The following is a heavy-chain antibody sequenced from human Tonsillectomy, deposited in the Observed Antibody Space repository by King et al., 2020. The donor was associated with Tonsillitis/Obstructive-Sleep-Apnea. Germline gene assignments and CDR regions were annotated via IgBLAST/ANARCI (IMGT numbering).Heavy chain of an antibody. V-gene: IGHV3-21*01. J-gene: IGHJ6*03. CDR1: GFTFSTYS. CDR3: ARTGTPQYYYYYYMDV. D-gene: IGHD1-1*01. CDR2: ITTSSAYI. Sequence: VQLVESGGGLVKPGGSLRLSCAASGFTFSTYSMNWVRQAPGKGLEWGSSITTSSAYIYYADSVKGRFPNSRDNAKNSLYLQMSSLRAEDTAVYYCARTGTPQYYYYYYMDVWGKGTTVTVSS.